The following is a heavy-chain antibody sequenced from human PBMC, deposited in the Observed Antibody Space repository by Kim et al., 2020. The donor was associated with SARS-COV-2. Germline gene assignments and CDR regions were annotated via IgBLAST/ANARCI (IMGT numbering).Heavy chain of an antibody. D-gene: IGHD3-10*01. Sequence: GGSLRLSCTASGFTFGTFAMTWVRQAPGKGLQWVSLITGNGRTMYSMSVQGRFTTSRDNSNNTVYLHMRSLRAEDTAIYYCAKGKSSGTPGMYAFDYWGEGTLVTVSS. V-gene: IGHV3-23*01. CDR2: ITGNGRTM. CDR1: GFTFGTFA. CDR3: AKGKSSGTPGMYAFDY. J-gene: IGHJ4*02.